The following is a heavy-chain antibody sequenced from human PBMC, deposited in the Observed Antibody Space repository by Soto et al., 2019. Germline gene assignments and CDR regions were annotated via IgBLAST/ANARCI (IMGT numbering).Heavy chain of an antibody. V-gene: IGHV4-4*09. CDR1: RVSMSDYF. Sequence: QVELQESGPGLVKPSETLSLTCTVSRVSMSDYFWSWIRQPPGKGLEWIGYIFHTGSTNYNPSLKSRVTLSLDTSKTQFSLKLNSVTAADTAVYYCATQRLCTGGHCWNWFDPWGQGTLVTVSS. CDR2: IFHTGST. J-gene: IGHJ5*02. CDR3: ATQRLCTGGHCWNWFDP. D-gene: IGHD2-8*02.